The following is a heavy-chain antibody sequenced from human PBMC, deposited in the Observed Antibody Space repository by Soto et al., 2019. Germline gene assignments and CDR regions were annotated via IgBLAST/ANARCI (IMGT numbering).Heavy chain of an antibody. J-gene: IGHJ4*02. CDR3: ASYDSSGYYYDDY. Sequence: ASETLSLTCTVSGGSISSGDYYWSWIRQPPGKGLEGIGYIYYSGSTYYNPSLKSRVTISVDTSKNQFSLKLSSATAADTAVYYCASYDSSGYYYDDYWGQGTLVTVSS. V-gene: IGHV4-30-4*01. CDR2: IYYSGST. CDR1: GGSISSGDYY. D-gene: IGHD3-22*01.